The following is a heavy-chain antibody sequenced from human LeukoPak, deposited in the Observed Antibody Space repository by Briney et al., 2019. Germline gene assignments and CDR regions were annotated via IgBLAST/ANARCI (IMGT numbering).Heavy chain of an antibody. J-gene: IGHJ4*02. CDR1: GGSISSYY. V-gene: IGHV4-34*01. Sequence: PSETLSLTCTVSGGSISSYYWSWIRQPPGKGLEWIGEINHSGSTNYNPSLKSRVTISVDTSKNQFSLKLSSVTAADTAVYYCARTRGYNVYYYDSSGYSFDYWGQGTLVTVSS. D-gene: IGHD3-22*01. CDR2: INHSGST. CDR3: ARTRGYNVYYYDSSGYSFDY.